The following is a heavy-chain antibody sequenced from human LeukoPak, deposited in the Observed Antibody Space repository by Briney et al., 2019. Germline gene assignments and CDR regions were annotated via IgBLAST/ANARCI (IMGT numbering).Heavy chain of an antibody. CDR2: IIPIFGTA. V-gene: IGHV1-69*01. CDR1: GGTFSSYA. CDR3: AASPRGGFPANV. Sequence: SMKVSCKASGGTFSSYAISWVRQAPGQGLEWMGGIIPIFGTANYAQKFQGRVTITADESTSTAYMELSSLRSEDTAVYYCAASPRGGFPANVWVKGTTVTVSS. D-gene: IGHD3-16*01. J-gene: IGHJ6*04.